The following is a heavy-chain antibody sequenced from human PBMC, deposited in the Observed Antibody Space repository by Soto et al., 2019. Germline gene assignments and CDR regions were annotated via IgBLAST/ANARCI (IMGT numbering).Heavy chain of an antibody. J-gene: IGHJ4*02. D-gene: IGHD3-3*01. Sequence: PGGSLRLSCADSGSTFSNFPMSWVRQAPGKGLEWVSALSGSGGYTYYADSVKGRFTVSRDNSKDTLYLQMNSLRAEDTAVYYCARERFTSGKYGTFDYWGQGALVTVSS. CDR1: GSTFSNFP. CDR2: LSGSGGYT. V-gene: IGHV3-23*01. CDR3: ARERFTSGKYGTFDY.